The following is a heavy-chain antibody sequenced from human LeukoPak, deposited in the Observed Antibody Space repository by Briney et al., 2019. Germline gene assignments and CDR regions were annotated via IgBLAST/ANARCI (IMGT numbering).Heavy chain of an antibody. D-gene: IGHD3-22*01. Sequence: PGGSLRLSCAASGFTFSSYSMNWVRQAPGKGLEWVANIKQDGSEKYYVDSVKGRFTISRDNAKNSLYLQMNSLRAEDTAVYYCARDLYDSSGYYYGIAFDIWGQGTMVTVSS. CDR3: ARDLYDSSGYYYGIAFDI. J-gene: IGHJ3*02. CDR1: GFTFSSYS. V-gene: IGHV3-7*03. CDR2: IKQDGSEK.